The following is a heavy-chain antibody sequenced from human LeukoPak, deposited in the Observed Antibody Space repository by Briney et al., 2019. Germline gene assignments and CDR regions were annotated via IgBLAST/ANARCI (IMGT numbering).Heavy chain of an antibody. Sequence: SVKVSCKASGGTFSSYAISWVRQAPGQGLEWMGRIVPILGIANYAQKFQGRVTITADKSTSTAYMELSSLRSEDTAVYYCARRDPITIFGVVISRRGYRGQGTLVTVSS. CDR3: ARRDPITIFGVVISRRGY. CDR1: GGTFSSYA. J-gene: IGHJ4*02. V-gene: IGHV1-69*04. D-gene: IGHD3-3*01. CDR2: IVPILGIA.